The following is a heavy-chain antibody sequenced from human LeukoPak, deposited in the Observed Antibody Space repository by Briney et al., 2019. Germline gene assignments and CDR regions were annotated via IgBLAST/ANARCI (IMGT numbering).Heavy chain of an antibody. D-gene: IGHD2-2*01. CDR3: ASSLIVVVPAALNWFDP. V-gene: IGHV4-4*02. Sequence: SETLSLTCAVSGGSISSSNWWSWVRQPPGKGLEWIGEIYHSGSTNYNPSLKSRVTISVDKSKNQFSLKLSSVTAADTAVYYCASSLIVVVPAALNWFDPWGQGTLVTVSS. CDR2: IYHSGST. J-gene: IGHJ5*02. CDR1: GGSISSSNW.